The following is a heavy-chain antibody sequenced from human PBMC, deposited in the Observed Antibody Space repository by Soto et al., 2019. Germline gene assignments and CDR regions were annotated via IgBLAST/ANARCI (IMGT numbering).Heavy chain of an antibody. V-gene: IGHV3-23*01. CDR2: ISANGQGI. Sequence: GGSLRLSCTASGFTFSYYAFSWVRQAPGKGLEWVSAISANGQGIYYADSVRGRFTISRDNSKNTVFLHMDSLRAEDTAVYYCAKDRDYPRDQFHYWGQGTLVTVSS. CDR1: GFTFSYYA. J-gene: IGHJ4*02. D-gene: IGHD2-2*01. CDR3: AKDRDYPRDQFHY.